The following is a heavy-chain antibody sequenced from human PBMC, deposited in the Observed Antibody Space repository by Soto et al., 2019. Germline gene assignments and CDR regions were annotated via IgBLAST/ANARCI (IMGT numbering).Heavy chain of an antibody. CDR1: GYTFTGYY. Sequence: ASVKVSCKASGYTFTGYYMHWVRQAPGQGLEWMGIINPSGGSTSYAQKLQGRVTMTTDTSTSTAYMELRSLRSDDTAVYYCARDLVGSVHYYYGMDVWGQGTTVTVSS. V-gene: IGHV1-46*01. CDR2: INPSGGST. CDR3: ARDLVGSVHYYYGMDV. J-gene: IGHJ6*02.